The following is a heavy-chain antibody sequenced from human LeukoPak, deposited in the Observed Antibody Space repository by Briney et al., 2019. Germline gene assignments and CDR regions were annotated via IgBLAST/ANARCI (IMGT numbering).Heavy chain of an antibody. CDR3: AKEGIAATGTY. CDR1: GFTFSSFA. D-gene: IGHD6-13*01. Sequence: GGSLRLSCAASGFTFSSFAMNWVRQAPGKGLEWVSTISGSGGSTYYADSVKGRFTISRDNSKNTLYLQMNSLRAEDTAVYFCAKEGIAATGTYRGQGTMVTVSS. CDR2: ISGSGGST. V-gene: IGHV3-23*01. J-gene: IGHJ4*02.